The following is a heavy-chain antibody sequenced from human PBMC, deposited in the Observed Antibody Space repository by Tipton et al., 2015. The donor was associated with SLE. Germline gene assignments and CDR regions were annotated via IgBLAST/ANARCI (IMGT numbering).Heavy chain of an antibody. CDR1: GFTFSSYA. J-gene: IGHJ5*02. D-gene: IGHD4-23*01. V-gene: IGHV3-23*01. CDR2: ISGSGGST. CDR3: AKDPTPDDYGGT. Sequence: GSLRLSCAASGFTFSSYAMSWVRQAPGKGLEWVSAISGSGGSTYYADSVKGRFTISRDNSKNTLYLQMNSLRAEDTAVYYCAKDPTPDDYGGTWGQGTLVTVSS.